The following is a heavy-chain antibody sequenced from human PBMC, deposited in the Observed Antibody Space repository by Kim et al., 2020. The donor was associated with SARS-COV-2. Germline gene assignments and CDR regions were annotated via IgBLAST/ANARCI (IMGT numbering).Heavy chain of an antibody. V-gene: IGHV3-23*01. J-gene: IGHJ4*02. CDR2: IGASGGST. CDR3: AKTKEWPYYFDY. D-gene: IGHD3-3*01. Sequence: GGSLRLSCAPSGFTFSSYAMSWVRQAPGKGLKWVSAIGASGGSTYYADSVKGRFTISIDNSKNTLSLQMNSLIAEDTAVYYCAKTKEWPYYFDYWGQGTLVTVSS. CDR1: GFTFSSYA.